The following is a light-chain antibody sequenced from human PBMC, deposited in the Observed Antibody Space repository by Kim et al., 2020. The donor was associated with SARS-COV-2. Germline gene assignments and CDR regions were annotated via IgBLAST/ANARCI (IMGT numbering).Light chain of an antibody. CDR2: AAS. CDR3: QQNLDPPYT. V-gene: IGKV1-8*01. CDR1: EDIRNF. Sequence: AIRMTQSPSSLSASTGERVTITCRASEDIRNFLAWYQQKPGKAPKLLVHAASTLQTGVPSRFSGSGSGTDFTLTISSLQSEDFETHYCQQNLDPPYTLGRGTKLEI. J-gene: IGKJ2*01.